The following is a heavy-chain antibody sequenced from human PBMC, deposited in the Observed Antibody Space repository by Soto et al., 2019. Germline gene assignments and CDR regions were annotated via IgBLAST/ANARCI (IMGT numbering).Heavy chain of an antibody. CDR2: IYYSGST. J-gene: IGHJ4*02. Sequence: SETLSLTCTVSGGSISSSSYYWGWIRQPPGKGLEWIGSIYYSGSTYYNPSLKSRVTISVDTSKNQFSLKLSSVTAADTAVYYCARPAGRPGYSSGWFGYWGQGTLVTVSS. CDR3: ARPAGRPGYSSGWFGY. CDR1: GGSISSSSYY. V-gene: IGHV4-39*01. D-gene: IGHD6-19*01.